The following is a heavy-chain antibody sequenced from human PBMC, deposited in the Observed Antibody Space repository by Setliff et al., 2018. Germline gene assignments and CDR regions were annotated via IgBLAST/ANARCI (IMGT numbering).Heavy chain of an antibody. CDR2: SDHGGST. CDR1: GESFSNNY. Sequence: SETLSLTCSVYGESFSNNYWSWIRQSPGKGLEWIGESDHGGSTNYNPSLMSRVSISVDTSKNQFSLKLRSVTAADTAVYYCARLSWNGLRYYGLDVWGQGTTVTVSS. V-gene: IGHV4-34*01. CDR3: ARLSWNGLRYYGLDV. J-gene: IGHJ6*02. D-gene: IGHD3-3*01.